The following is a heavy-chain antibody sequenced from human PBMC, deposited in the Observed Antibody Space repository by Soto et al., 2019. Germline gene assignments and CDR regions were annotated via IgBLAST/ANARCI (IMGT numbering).Heavy chain of an antibody. D-gene: IGHD3-22*01. V-gene: IGHV4-39*07. Sequence: SETLSLTCTVSGGSISSSSYYWGWIRQPPGKGLEWIGSIYYSGSTYYNPSLKSRVTISVDTSKNQFSLKRSSVTAADTAVYYCARVGGVHSSGYYYFDSWGQGTLVTVSS. J-gene: IGHJ4*02. CDR2: IYYSGST. CDR1: GGSISSSSYY. CDR3: ARVGGVHSSGYYYFDS.